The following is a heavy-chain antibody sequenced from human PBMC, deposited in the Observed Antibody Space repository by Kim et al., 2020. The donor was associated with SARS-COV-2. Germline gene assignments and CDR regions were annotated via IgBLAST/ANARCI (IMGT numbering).Heavy chain of an antibody. J-gene: IGHJ3*02. D-gene: IGHD6-19*01. Sequence: SPPFQGQVTISADKSISTAYLQWSSLKASDTAMYYCARRLRGWLNYAFDIWGQGTMVTVSS. CDR3: ARRLRGWLNYAFDI. V-gene: IGHV5-51*01.